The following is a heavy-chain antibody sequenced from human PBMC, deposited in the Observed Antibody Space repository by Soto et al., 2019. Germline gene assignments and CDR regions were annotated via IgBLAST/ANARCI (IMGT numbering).Heavy chain of an antibody. CDR3: ARGGQCSTTSCYEDDAFDI. D-gene: IGHD2-2*01. CDR1: GYSFTSYW. V-gene: IGHV5-51*01. CDR2: ISPGDSHT. J-gene: IGHJ3*02. Sequence: PGESLKISCKGSGYSFTSYWIGWVRQMPGKGLEWMGIISPGDSHTIYSPSFQGQVIISADKSISTAYLQWSSLKASDTAMYYCARGGQCSTTSCYEDDAFDIWGQGTMVTVSS.